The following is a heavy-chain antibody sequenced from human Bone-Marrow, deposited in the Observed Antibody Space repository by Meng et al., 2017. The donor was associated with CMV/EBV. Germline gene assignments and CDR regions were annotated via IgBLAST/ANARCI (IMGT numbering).Heavy chain of an antibody. CDR1: GGSISSSSYY. Sequence: GSLRLSCTVSGGSISSSSYYWGWIRQPPGKGLEWIGSIYYSGSTNYNPSLKSRVTISVDTSKNQFSLKLSSVTAADTAVYYCARDSSIAARTIDYWGQGTLVTVSS. D-gene: IGHD6-6*01. CDR2: IYYSGST. V-gene: IGHV4-39*07. CDR3: ARDSSIAARTIDY. J-gene: IGHJ4*02.